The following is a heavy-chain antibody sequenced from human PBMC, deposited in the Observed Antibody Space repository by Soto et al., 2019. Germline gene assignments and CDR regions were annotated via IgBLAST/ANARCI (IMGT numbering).Heavy chain of an antibody. CDR2: ISYDGSNK. V-gene: IGHV3-30*18. CDR1: GFTFSSYG. D-gene: IGHD3-10*01. J-gene: IGHJ3*02. CDR3: AKGRWGSGSYYPDAFDI. Sequence: GGSLRLSCAASGFTFSSYGMHWVRQAPGKGLEWVAVISYDGSNKYYADSVKGRFTISRDNSKNTLYLQMNSLRAEDTAVYYCAKGRWGSGSYYPDAFDIWGQGTMVTVSS.